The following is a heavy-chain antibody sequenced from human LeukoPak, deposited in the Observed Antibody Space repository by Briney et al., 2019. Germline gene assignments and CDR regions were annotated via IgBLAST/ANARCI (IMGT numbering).Heavy chain of an antibody. J-gene: IGHJ4*02. Sequence: PSETLSLTCTVSGYSISSGYYWGWLRQPPGKGLEWVGSIYHSGSTYYNPSLKSRVTISVDTSKNQFSLKLSSRTAADTAVYYWARVWFDYGDYYFDYWGQGTLVTVSS. V-gene: IGHV4-38-2*02. CDR1: GYSISSGYY. D-gene: IGHD4-17*01. CDR3: ARVWFDYGDYYFDY. CDR2: IYHSGST.